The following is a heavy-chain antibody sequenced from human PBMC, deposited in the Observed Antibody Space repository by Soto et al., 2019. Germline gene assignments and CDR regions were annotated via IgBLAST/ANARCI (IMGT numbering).Heavy chain of an antibody. CDR1: GFTFSSYA. D-gene: IGHD1-26*01. CDR2: ISGSGGST. Sequence: HLGGSLRLSCAASGFTFSSYAMSWVRQAPGKGLEWVSAISGSGGSTYYADSVKGRFTISRDNSKNTLYLQMNSLRAEDTAVYYCAKDHAPWELERDYFDYWGQGTLVTVSS. J-gene: IGHJ4*02. CDR3: AKDHAPWELERDYFDY. V-gene: IGHV3-23*01.